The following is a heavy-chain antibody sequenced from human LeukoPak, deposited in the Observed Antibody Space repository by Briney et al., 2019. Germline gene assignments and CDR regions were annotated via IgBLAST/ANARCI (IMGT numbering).Heavy chain of an antibody. Sequence: SGALSLTCTVSGGSLSSYLWRWIRQAAGKGLEWIGRIYTCGSTNYNPSLKSRVTMSVDTSKNQFPLKLSSVTAADTAVYYCARAPLRTGTTYYYYYMDVWGKGTTATVSS. J-gene: IGHJ6*03. CDR2: IYTCGST. CDR3: ARAPLRTGTTYYYYYMDV. V-gene: IGHV4-4*07. CDR1: GGSLSSYL. D-gene: IGHD1-1*01.